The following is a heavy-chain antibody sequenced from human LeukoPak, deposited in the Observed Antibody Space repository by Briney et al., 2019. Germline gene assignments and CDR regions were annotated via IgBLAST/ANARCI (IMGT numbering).Heavy chain of an antibody. Sequence: PGGSLRLSCAASGFTFDDYAMHWVRQAPGKGLEWVSGISWNSGSIGYADSVKGRFTISRDNAKNSLYLQMNSLRAEDTALYYCARMGGTNWNREVNWFDPWGQGTLVTVSS. CDR1: GFTFDDYA. CDR2: ISWNSGSI. CDR3: ARMGGTNWNREVNWFDP. V-gene: IGHV3-9*01. D-gene: IGHD1-1*01. J-gene: IGHJ5*02.